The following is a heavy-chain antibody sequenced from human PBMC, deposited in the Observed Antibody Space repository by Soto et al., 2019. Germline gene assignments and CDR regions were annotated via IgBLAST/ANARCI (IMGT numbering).Heavy chain of an antibody. Sequence: ESGGGVVQPGRSLRLSCAASGFTFSSYGMHWVRQAPGKGLEWVAVIWYDGSNKYYADSVKGRFTISRDNSKNTLYLQMNSLRAEDTAVYYCARVKVEDIVLMVYGPYGMDVWGQGTTVTVSS. CDR1: GFTFSSYG. CDR2: IWYDGSNK. J-gene: IGHJ6*02. CDR3: ARVKVEDIVLMVYGPYGMDV. D-gene: IGHD2-8*01. V-gene: IGHV3-33*01.